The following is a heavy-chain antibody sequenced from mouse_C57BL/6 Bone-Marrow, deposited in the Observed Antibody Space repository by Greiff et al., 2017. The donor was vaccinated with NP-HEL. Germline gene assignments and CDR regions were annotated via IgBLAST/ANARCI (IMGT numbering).Heavy chain of an antibody. CDR2: IYPRSGNT. J-gene: IGHJ2*01. D-gene: IGHD1-1*02. CDR1: GYTFTSYG. CDR3: ARWVSSLITIKYYFDY. Sequence: VKLVESGAELARPGASVKLSCKASGYTFTSYGISWVKQRTGQGLEWIGEIYPRSGNTYYNEKFKGKATLTADKSSSTAYMELRSLTSEDSAVYFCARWVSSLITIKYYFDYWGQGTTLTVSS. V-gene: IGHV1-81*01.